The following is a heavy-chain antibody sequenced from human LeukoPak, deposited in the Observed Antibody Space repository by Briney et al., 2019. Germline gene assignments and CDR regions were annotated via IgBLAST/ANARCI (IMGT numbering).Heavy chain of an antibody. CDR2: INTYNGNT. J-gene: IGHJ4*02. D-gene: IGHD3-22*01. V-gene: IGHV1-18*01. CDR3: ARDKDYYDSPKY. CDR1: GYSFTNYG. Sequence: GASVKVSCKASGYSFTNYGISWVRQAPRQGLEWMGWINTYNGNTDYAQKLQGRVTMTTDTSTSTAYMELRSLRSDDTAVYYCARDKDYYDSPKYWGQGTLVTVSP.